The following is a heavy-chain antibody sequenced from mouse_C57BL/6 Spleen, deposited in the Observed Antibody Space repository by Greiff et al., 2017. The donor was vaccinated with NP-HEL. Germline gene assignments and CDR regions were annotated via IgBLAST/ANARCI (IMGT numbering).Heavy chain of an antibody. CDR2: IYPGDGDT. CDR3: ARRDGSSWFAY. CDR1: GYAFSSSW. J-gene: IGHJ3*01. V-gene: IGHV1-82*01. D-gene: IGHD1-1*01. Sequence: QVQLQQSGPELVKPGASVKISCKASGYAFSSSWMNWVKQRPGKGLEWIGRIYPGDGDTNYNGKFKGKATLTADKSSSTAYMQLSSLTSEDSAVYFCARRDGSSWFAYWGQGTLVTVSA.